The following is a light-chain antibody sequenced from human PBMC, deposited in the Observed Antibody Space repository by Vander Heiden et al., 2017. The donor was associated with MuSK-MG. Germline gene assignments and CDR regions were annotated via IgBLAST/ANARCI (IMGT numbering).Light chain of an antibody. Sequence: QSALTQPASESGSPGQSITISCTGTSRDVGSYHIVFWYQQHPGKAPKLMIYEDSKRPSGVSNRFSGSKSGNTACLTISGLQAEDEADYYCCSYATSGAWVFGGGTKLTVL. CDR2: EDS. CDR3: CSYATSGAWV. CDR1: SRDVGSYHI. J-gene: IGLJ3*02. V-gene: IGLV2-23*01.